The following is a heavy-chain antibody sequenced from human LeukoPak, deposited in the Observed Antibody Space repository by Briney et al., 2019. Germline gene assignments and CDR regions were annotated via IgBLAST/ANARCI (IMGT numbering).Heavy chain of an antibody. CDR2: IYYSGST. V-gene: IGHV4-59*01. J-gene: IGHJ6*03. CDR3: ARDRWAAAGYYYYHMDV. Sequence: SETLSLTCTVSGGSISSYYWSWIRQPPGKGLEWIGYIYYSGSTNYNPSLKSRVTISVDTSKNQFSLKLSSVTAADTAVYYCARDRWAAAGYYYYHMDVWGKGTTVTVSS. D-gene: IGHD6-13*01. CDR1: GGSISSYY.